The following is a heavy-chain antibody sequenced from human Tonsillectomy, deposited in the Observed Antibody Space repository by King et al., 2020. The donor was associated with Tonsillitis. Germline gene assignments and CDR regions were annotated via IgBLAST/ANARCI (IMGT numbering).Heavy chain of an antibody. J-gene: IGHJ3*02. V-gene: IGHV3-30*04. D-gene: IGHD3-3*02. CDR1: GFTFSSYV. CDR2: VSYDGVKK. CDR3: AREGIVKSSIYAFDI. Sequence: VPLVASGGGVVQPGRSLRLSCAASGFTFSSYVIHWVRQAPGKGLEWVAVVSYDGVKKYYSDSVRGRFTISRDNSKNTLYLRMSSLSADDTAVYYCAREGIVKSSIYAFDIWGQGTKVTVSS.